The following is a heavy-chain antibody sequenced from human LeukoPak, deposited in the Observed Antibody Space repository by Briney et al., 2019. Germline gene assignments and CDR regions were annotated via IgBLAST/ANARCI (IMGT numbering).Heavy chain of an antibody. J-gene: IGHJ4*02. CDR3: ARGYGDLDY. CDR2: ISSSSSTI. Sequence: GGSLRLSCAASGFTFSTYSMNWVRQAPGKGLEWVSYISSSSSTIYYADAVKGRFTISRDNAKNSLYLQMNSLRAEDTAVYYCARGYGDLDYWGQGTLVTVSS. CDR1: GFTFSTYS. D-gene: IGHD4-17*01. V-gene: IGHV3-48*01.